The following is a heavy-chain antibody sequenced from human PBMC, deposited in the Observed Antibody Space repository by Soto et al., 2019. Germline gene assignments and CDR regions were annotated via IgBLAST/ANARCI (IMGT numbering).Heavy chain of an antibody. Sequence: EVQLVESGGGLVQPGGSLRLSCAASGFTFSSYAMHLVRQAPGKGLECVSAITSNGGNTDYASSVKGRFTISRDNSKNTLYLQMGSLRAEDMAVYYCARRIPFGYGMDVWGQGTTVTVSS. V-gene: IGHV3-64*01. J-gene: IGHJ6*02. D-gene: IGHD2-21*01. CDR1: GFTFSSYA. CDR3: ARRIPFGYGMDV. CDR2: ITSNGGNT.